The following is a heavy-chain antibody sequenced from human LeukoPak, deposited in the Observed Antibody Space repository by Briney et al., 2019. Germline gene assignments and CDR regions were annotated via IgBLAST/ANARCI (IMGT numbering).Heavy chain of an antibody. CDR1: GCTFTGYY. Sequence: GASVKVSCKASGCTFTGYYMHWVRQAPGQGLEWMGWINPNSGGTNYAQKFQGRVTMTRDTSISTAYMELSRLRSDDTAVYYCAREVIVGATRIFFWGQGTLVTVSS. J-gene: IGHJ4*02. CDR2: INPNSGGT. V-gene: IGHV1-2*02. D-gene: IGHD1-26*01. CDR3: AREVIVGATRIFF.